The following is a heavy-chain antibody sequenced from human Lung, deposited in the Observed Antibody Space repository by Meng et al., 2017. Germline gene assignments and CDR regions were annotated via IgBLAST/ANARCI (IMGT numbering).Heavy chain of an antibody. D-gene: IGHD6-6*01. V-gene: IGHV3-23*04. CDR3: VRRIEYSSSSGY. Sequence: EVQRVESGGGGVQPGGSPRLACVAFGCTLSSYAMTWGRQAPGKGLEWVSSISGSGGSTYYADSVRGRFTISRDNSKNTVYLQMNSLRAEDTAIYYCVRRIEYSSSSGYWGQGTLVTVSS. CDR1: GCTLSSYA. CDR2: ISGSGGST. J-gene: IGHJ4*02.